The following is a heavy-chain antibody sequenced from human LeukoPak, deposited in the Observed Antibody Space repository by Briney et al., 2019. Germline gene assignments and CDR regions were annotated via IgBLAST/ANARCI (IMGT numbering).Heavy chain of an antibody. V-gene: IGHV4-34*01. J-gene: IGHJ4*02. CDR3: ARGPLRTYFDY. CDR1: GGSISSYY. CDR2: INHSGST. Sequence: SETLSLTCTVSGGSISSYYWSWIRQPPGKGLEWIGEINHSGSTNYNPSLKSRVTISVDTSKNQFSLKLSSVTAADTAVYYCARGPLRTYFDYWGQGTLVTVSS.